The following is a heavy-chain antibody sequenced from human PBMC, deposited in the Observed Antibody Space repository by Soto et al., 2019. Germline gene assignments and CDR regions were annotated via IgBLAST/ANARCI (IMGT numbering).Heavy chain of an antibody. CDR2: IIPIFGTA. CDR3: ARGPMYYYGSGSFPLTYYFDY. J-gene: IGHJ4*02. D-gene: IGHD3-10*01. CDR1: GGTFSSYA. Sequence: GASVKVSCKASGGTFSSYAISWVRQAPGQGLGWMGGIIPIFGTANYAQKFQGRVTITADKSTSTAYMELSSLRSEDTAVYYCARGPMYYYGSGSFPLTYYFDYWGQGTLVTVSS. V-gene: IGHV1-69*06.